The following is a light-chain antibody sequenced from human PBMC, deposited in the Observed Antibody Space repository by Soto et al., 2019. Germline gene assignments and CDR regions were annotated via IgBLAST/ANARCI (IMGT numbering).Light chain of an antibody. Sequence: DIQMTQSPSTLSGSVGDRVTITCRASQTISSWLAWYQQKPGKAPKLLIYKASTLKSGVPSRFSGSGSGTDFTLTISSLEPEDFAVYYCHQRKSWPRTFGQGTKVEIK. CDR2: KAS. CDR3: HQRKSWPRT. V-gene: IGKV1-5*03. CDR1: QTISSW. J-gene: IGKJ1*01.